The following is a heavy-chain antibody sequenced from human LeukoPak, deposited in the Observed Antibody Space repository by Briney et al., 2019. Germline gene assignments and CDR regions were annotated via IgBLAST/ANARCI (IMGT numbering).Heavy chain of an antibody. CDR3: AKGVYANFFDY. Sequence: GGSLRLSCAASGFTFSSYWMHWVRQAPGKGLVWVSHIKTDGSSTRYADSVKGRFTISRDNSKNTLYLQMNSLRAEDTAVYYCAKGVYANFFDYWGQGTLVTVSS. D-gene: IGHD2-2*01. CDR2: IKTDGSST. V-gene: IGHV3-74*01. J-gene: IGHJ4*02. CDR1: GFTFSSYW.